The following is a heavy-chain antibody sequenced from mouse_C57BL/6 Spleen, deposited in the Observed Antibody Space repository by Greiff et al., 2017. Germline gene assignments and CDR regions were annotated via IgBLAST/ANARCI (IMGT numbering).Heavy chain of an antibody. Sequence: QVQLQQPGAELVKPGASVKLSCKASGYTFTSYWMQWVKQRPGQGLEWIGEIDPSDSYTNYNQKFKGKATLTVDTSSSTAYMQLSRLTSEDSAVYYCARKGSYYSFDYWGQGTTLTVSS. D-gene: IGHD2-12*01. V-gene: IGHV1-50*01. CDR2: IDPSDSYT. J-gene: IGHJ2*01. CDR1: GYTFTSYW. CDR3: ARKGSYYSFDY.